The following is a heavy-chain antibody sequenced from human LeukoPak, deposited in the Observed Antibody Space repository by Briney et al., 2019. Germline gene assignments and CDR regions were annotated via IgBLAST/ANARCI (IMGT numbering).Heavy chain of an antibody. J-gene: IGHJ4*02. D-gene: IGHD1-7*01. Sequence: SETLSLTCTVSGGSISSYYWSWIRQPPGKGLEWIGYIYTSGSTNYNPSLKSRVTISVDTSKNQISLKLSSVTAADTAVYYCARRRKFWNYADYWGQGTPVTVSS. CDR1: GGSISSYY. CDR3: ARRRKFWNYADY. CDR2: IYTSGST. V-gene: IGHV4-4*09.